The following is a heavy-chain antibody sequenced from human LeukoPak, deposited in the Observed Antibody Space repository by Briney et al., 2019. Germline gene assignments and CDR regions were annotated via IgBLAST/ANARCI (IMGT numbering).Heavy chain of an antibody. CDR1: GFTVSSNY. Sequence: GGSLRLSCAASGFTVSSNYMSWVRQAPGKGLEWVSVIYSGGSTYYADPVKGRFAISRDNSKNTLYLQMNSLRAEDTAVYYCARGHDCTNGVCLVDYWGQGILVTVSS. V-gene: IGHV3-66*02. J-gene: IGHJ4*02. CDR2: IYSGGST. D-gene: IGHD2-8*01. CDR3: ARGHDCTNGVCLVDY.